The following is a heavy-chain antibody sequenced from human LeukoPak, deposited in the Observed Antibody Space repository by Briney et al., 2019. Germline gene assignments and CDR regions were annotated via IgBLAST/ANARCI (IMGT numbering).Heavy chain of an antibody. J-gene: IGHJ6*02. Sequence: PGGSLRLSCAASGFTFSSYWMSWVRQAPGKGLEWVADIKQDGSEKYYVDSVKGRFTISRDNAKNSLYLQMNSLRAEDTAVYYCARGPPRGIAVAGPPLGYYGMDVWDQGTTVTVSS. CDR1: GFTFSSYW. V-gene: IGHV3-7*01. D-gene: IGHD6-19*01. CDR3: ARGPPRGIAVAGPPLGYYGMDV. CDR2: IKQDGSEK.